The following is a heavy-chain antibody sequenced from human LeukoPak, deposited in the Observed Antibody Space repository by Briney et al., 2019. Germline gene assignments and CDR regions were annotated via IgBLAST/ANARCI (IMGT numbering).Heavy chain of an antibody. CDR1: GGSLSSYY. CDR3: ARDVYCGGDCSYFDS. CDR2: IYSSGST. V-gene: IGHV4-59*01. D-gene: IGHD2-21*02. Sequence: SETLSLTCTVSGGSLSSYYWSWTRQPPGKGLEWIGYIYSSGSTNYNPSLKSRVTLSIDTSRNQFSLKLTSVTAADTAVYYCARDVYCGGDCSYFDSRGQGTLVTVSS. J-gene: IGHJ4*02.